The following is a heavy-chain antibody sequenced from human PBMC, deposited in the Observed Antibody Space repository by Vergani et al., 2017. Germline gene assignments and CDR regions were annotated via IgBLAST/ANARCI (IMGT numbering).Heavy chain of an antibody. Sequence: EVQLLESGGGLVQPGGSLRLSCAASGFTFSSYAMSWVRQAPGKGLEWVSAISGSGGSTYYADSLKGRYTISRDNSKNTLYLQMNSLRAEDTAVYYCTTTAPPRRSFDIWGKGTMGIVTS. CDR1: GFTFSSYA. V-gene: IGHV3-23*01. D-gene: IGHD4-17*01. CDR2: ISGSGGST. CDR3: TTTAPPRRSFDI. J-gene: IGHJ3*02.